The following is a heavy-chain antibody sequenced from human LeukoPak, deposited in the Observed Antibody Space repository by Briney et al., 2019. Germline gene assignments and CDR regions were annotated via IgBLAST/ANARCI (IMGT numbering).Heavy chain of an antibody. CDR2: INPNSGGT. D-gene: IGHD6-6*01. CDR3: AREYSSSDHFDY. Sequence: GASVKVSCKASGYTFTGYYIHWVRQAPGQGLEWMGWINPNSGGTNYAQKLQGRVTMTTDTSTSTAYMELRSLRSDDTAVYYCAREYSSSDHFDYWGQGTLVTVSS. V-gene: IGHV1-2*02. CDR1: GYTFTGYY. J-gene: IGHJ4*02.